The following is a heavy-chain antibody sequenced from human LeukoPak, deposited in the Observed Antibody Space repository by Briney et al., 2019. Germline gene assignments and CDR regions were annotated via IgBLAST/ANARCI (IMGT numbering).Heavy chain of an antibody. CDR1: GFTVSSNY. D-gene: IGHD2/OR15-2a*01. Sequence: GGSLRLSCAVSGFTVSSNYMSWVRQAPGKGLEWVSVIYSGGSTDYADSVKGRFTISRDTSKNTLYLQMNSLRAEDTAVYYCAKDWTSMTYFDYWGQGTLVTVSS. CDR2: IYSGGST. J-gene: IGHJ4*02. V-gene: IGHV3-53*01. CDR3: AKDWTSMTYFDY.